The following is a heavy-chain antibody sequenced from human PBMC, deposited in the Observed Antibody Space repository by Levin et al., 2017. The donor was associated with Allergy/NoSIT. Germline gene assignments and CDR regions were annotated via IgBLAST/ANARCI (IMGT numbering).Heavy chain of an antibody. D-gene: IGHD6-13*01. Sequence: PAASVKVSCKASGGTFSSYAISWVRQAPGQGLEWMGGIIPIFGTANYAQKFQGRVTITADKSTSTAYMELSSLRSEDTAVYYCARAASGYRELYSSSWYGAFDYWGQGTLVTVSS. J-gene: IGHJ4*02. CDR2: IIPIFGTA. CDR3: ARAASGYRELYSSSWYGAFDY. V-gene: IGHV1-69*06. CDR1: GGTFSSYA.